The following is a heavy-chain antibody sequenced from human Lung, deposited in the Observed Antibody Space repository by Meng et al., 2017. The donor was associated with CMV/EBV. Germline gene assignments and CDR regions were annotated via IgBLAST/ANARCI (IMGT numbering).Heavy chain of an antibody. CDR1: TFTGHY. Sequence: TFTGHYIHWVRQAPGQGLEWMGWINTNSGFTNYAQKFQGRVTITKDTSLTTTYMDVSRLTSDDTAMYYCARGSEDFVVEPPTVWSDFWGQGTLVTVSS. V-gene: IGHV1-2*02. CDR3: ARGSEDFVVEPPTVWSDF. D-gene: IGHD2-15*01. CDR2: INTNSGFT. J-gene: IGHJ4*02.